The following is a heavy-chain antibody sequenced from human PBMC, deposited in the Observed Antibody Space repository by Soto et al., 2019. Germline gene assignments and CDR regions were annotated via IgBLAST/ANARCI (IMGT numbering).Heavy chain of an antibody. V-gene: IGHV3-30-3*01. CDR3: ARGINVDTAMVTGY. CDR2: ISYDGSNK. J-gene: IGHJ4*02. D-gene: IGHD5-18*01. CDR1: GFTFSSYA. Sequence: SLRLSCAASGFTFSSYAMHWVRQAPGKGLEWVAVISYDGSNKYYADSVKGRFTISRDNSKNTLYLQMNSLRAEDTAVYYCARGINVDTAMVTGYWGQG.